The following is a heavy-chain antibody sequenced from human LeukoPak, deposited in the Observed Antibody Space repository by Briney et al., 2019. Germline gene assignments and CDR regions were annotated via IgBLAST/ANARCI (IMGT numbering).Heavy chain of an antibody. V-gene: IGHV5-51*01. CDR3: ARTAITVAGFLPSGGGFDI. D-gene: IGHD6-19*01. Sequence: GESLKISCKASGYIFTNYWIGWVRQMPGKGLEWMGIIDPGDSDTRFSPSFQGLVTISVDKSITTAYLQWSSLKASDTALYYCARTAITVAGFLPSGGGFDIWGQGTMVTVSS. CDR2: IDPGDSDT. CDR1: GYIFTNYW. J-gene: IGHJ3*02.